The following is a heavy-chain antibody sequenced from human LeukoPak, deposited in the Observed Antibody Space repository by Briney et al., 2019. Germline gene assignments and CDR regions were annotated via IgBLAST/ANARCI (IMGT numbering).Heavy chain of an antibody. CDR3: AKDLAAVPGNKYFAY. V-gene: IGHV3-23*01. CDR2: ISGSGGST. CDR1: GFTFSTYD. D-gene: IGHD6-19*01. Sequence: GGSLRLSCAASGFTFSTYDMTWVRQAPGKGLEWVSSISGSGGSTYYADSVKGRFTTSRDSSKNTLYLQMNGLRAEDTAVYYCAKDLAAVPGNKYFAYWGQGTLVTVSS. J-gene: IGHJ4*02.